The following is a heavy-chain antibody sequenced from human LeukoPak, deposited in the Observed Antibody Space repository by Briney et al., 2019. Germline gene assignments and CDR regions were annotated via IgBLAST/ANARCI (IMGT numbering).Heavy chain of an antibody. CDR2: ISGSGGST. J-gene: IGHJ4*02. Sequence: GGSLRLSCAASGFTFSSYAMSWVRQAPGKGLEWVSAISGSGGSTYYADSVKGRFTISRDNAKNSLYLQMNSLRAEDTAVYYCARDLYGDYENWGQGTLVTVSS. D-gene: IGHD4-17*01. CDR3: ARDLYGDYEN. V-gene: IGHV3-23*01. CDR1: GFTFSSYA.